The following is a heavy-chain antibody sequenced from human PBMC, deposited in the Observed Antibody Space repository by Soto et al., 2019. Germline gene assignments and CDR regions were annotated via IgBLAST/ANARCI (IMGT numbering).Heavy chain of an antibody. CDR2: INPSGGST. J-gene: IGHJ6*02. D-gene: IGHD3-3*01. Sequence: ASVKVSCEASGYTFTSYYMHWVRQAPGQGLEWMGIINPSGGSTSYAQKFQGRVTMARDTSTSTVYMELSSLRSEDTAVYYCARDSQSTIFGVVITFYYYYYGMDVWGQGTTVTVS. CDR1: GYTFTSYY. CDR3: ARDSQSTIFGVVITFYYYYYGMDV. V-gene: IGHV1-46*01.